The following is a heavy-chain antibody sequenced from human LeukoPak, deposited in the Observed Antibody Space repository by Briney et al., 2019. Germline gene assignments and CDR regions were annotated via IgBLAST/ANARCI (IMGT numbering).Heavy chain of an antibody. CDR2: IYTSGST. J-gene: IGHJ4*02. D-gene: IGHD6-19*01. Sequence: SETLSLTYTVSGGSISSYYWSWIRQPAGKGLQWIGRIYTSGSTNYNPSLKSRVTLSVDTSKNQLSLKVSSVTAADTAVYYCARLSRGAVADYWGQGTLVTVSS. V-gene: IGHV4-4*07. CDR3: ARLSRGAVADY. CDR1: GGSISSYY.